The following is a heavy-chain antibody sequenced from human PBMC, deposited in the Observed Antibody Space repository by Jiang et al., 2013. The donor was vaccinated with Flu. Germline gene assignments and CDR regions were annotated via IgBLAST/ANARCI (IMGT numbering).Heavy chain of an antibody. CDR2: IYYSGST. J-gene: IGHJ6*02. V-gene: IGHV4-59*13. Sequence: ELLKPSETLSLTCTVSGGSISSYYWSWIRQPPGKGLEWIGYIYYSGSTNYNPSLKSRVTISVDTSKNQFSLKLSSVTAADTAVYYCARVGDILTGPTSYYYYGMDVWGQGTTVTVSS. D-gene: IGHD3-9*01. CDR3: ARVGDILTGPTSYYYYGMDV. CDR1: GGSISSYY.